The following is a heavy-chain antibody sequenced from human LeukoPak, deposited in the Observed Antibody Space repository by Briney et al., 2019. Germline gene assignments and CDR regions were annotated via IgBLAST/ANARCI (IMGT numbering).Heavy chain of an antibody. CDR2: ISSSSTT. J-gene: IGHJ5*02. CDR3: ARVVVGATSHWFDP. Sequence: GGSLRLSCAASGFTFSSYSMNWVRQAPGKGLEWVSYISSSSTTYYADSVEGRCTISRDNAKKSLYLQMNSLRDEDTAVYYCARVVVGATSHWFDPWGQGTLVTVSS. D-gene: IGHD1-26*01. CDR1: GFTFSSYS. V-gene: IGHV3-48*02.